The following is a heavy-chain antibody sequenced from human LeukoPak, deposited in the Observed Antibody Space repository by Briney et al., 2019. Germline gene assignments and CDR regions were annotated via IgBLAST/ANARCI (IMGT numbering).Heavy chain of an antibody. J-gene: IGHJ4*02. CDR1: GGSISSSSYY. CDR2: IYYSGST. Sequence: SETLSLTCTVSGGSISSSSYYWGWVRQPPGKGLEWIGSIYYSGSTYYNPSLKSRVTISVDTSKNQFSLKLSSVTAADTAVYYCARGEHIVVVTAISYFDCWRQAT. V-gene: IGHV4-39*07. CDR3: ARGEHIVVVTAISYFDC. D-gene: IGHD2-21*02.